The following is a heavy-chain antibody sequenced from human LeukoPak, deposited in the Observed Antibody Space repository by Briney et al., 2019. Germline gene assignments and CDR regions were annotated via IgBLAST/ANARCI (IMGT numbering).Heavy chain of an antibody. CDR3: ARIKYRGGALYSSSWYVLDY. CDR1: GFTFSSYS. D-gene: IGHD6-13*01. J-gene: IGHJ4*02. Sequence: PGGSLRLSCAASGFTFSSYSMNWVRQAPGKGLEWVSSISSSSSYIYYADSVKGRFTISRDNAKNSLYLQMNSLRAEDTAVYYCARIKYRGGALYSSSWYVLDYWGQGTLVTVSS. CDR2: ISSSSSYI. V-gene: IGHV3-21*01.